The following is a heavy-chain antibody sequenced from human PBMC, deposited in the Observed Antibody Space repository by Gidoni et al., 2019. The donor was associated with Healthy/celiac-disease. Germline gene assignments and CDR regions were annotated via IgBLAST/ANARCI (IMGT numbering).Heavy chain of an antibody. CDR2: INHSGST. Sequence: QVQLQQWGAGLLTPSETLSLTCAVYGGSFSGYYWSWIRQPPGKGLEWIGEINHSGSTNYNPSLKSRVTISVDTSKNQFSLKLSSVTAADTAVYYCARHGYSYGYHYWGQGTLVTVSS. D-gene: IGHD5-18*01. CDR3: ARHGYSYGYHY. V-gene: IGHV4-34*01. J-gene: IGHJ4*02. CDR1: GGSFSGYY.